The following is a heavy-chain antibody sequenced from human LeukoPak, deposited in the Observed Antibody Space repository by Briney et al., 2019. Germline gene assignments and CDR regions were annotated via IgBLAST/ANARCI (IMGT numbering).Heavy chain of an antibody. Sequence: PSETLSLTCTVSGGSISSYYWSWIRQPPGKGLEWIGYIYYSGSTNYNPSLKSRVTISVDTSKNQFSLKLSSVTAADTAVYYCARSVLRFLEWTSYNWFDPWGQGTLVTVSS. V-gene: IGHV4-59*01. D-gene: IGHD3-3*01. J-gene: IGHJ5*02. CDR2: IYYSGST. CDR3: ARSVLRFLEWTSYNWFDP. CDR1: GGSISSYY.